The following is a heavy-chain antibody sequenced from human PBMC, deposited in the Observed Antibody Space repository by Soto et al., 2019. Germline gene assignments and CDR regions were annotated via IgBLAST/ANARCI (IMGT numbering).Heavy chain of an antibody. J-gene: IGHJ4*02. CDR1: GFTFSSYA. D-gene: IGHD1-26*01. V-gene: IGHV3-23*01. CDR2: ISGSGGST. CDR3: AMGGAPSSFDY. Sequence: GGSLRLSCAASGFTFSSYAMSWVRQAPGKGLEWVSAISGSGGSTYYADSVKGRFTISRVNSKNTLYLQMNSLRAEDTAVYYCAMGGAPSSFDYWGQGTLVTVSS.